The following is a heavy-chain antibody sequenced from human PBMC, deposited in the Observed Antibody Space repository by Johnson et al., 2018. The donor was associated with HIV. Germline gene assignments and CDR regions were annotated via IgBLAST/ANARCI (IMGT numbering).Heavy chain of an antibody. D-gene: IGHD4-17*01. Sequence: QLVESGGGLAKPAWSPRLSCAASGFTFSSYAMSWVRQAPGKGLEWVSAISWNSGSIGYADSVKGRFPISRDNAKNSLYLQMNSLRAEDTALYYCAKVRERPVTTRSDAFDIWGQGTMVTVSS. CDR1: GFTFSSYA. V-gene: IGHV3-9*01. J-gene: IGHJ3*02. CDR2: ISWNSGSI. CDR3: AKVRERPVTTRSDAFDI.